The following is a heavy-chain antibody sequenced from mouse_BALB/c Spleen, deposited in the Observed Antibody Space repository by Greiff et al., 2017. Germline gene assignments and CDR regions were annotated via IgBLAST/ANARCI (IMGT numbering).Heavy chain of an antibody. J-gene: IGHJ2*01. CDR1: GYTFTSYT. Sequence: VKLQESGAELARPGASVKMSCKASGYTFTSYTMHWVKQRPGQGLEWIGYINPSSGYTNYNQKFKDKATLTADKSSSTAYMQLSSLTAEDSAVYYCARSDDGFDYWGQGTTLTVSS. D-gene: IGHD2-3*01. V-gene: IGHV1-4*01. CDR3: ARSDDGFDY. CDR2: INPSSGYT.